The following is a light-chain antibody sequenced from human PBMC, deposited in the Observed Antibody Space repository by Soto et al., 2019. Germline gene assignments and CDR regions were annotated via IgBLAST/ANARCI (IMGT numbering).Light chain of an antibody. CDR3: HQYDSYPRT. CDR2: GSS. CDR1: QGITYY. Sequence: DIQMTQSPSSLSASVGDRVTITCRASQGITYYLAWFQQKPGKAPKSLIYGSSSLQSGVPSRFNGSGFGTDFSLTISSLQPEDIATYYGHQYDSYPRTFGPGTKVEIK. J-gene: IGKJ3*01. V-gene: IGKV1-16*01.